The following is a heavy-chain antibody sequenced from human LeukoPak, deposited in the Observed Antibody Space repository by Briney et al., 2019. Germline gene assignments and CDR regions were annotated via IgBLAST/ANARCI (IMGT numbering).Heavy chain of an antibody. CDR3: ASSSPIDY. CDR2: INHSGST. V-gene: IGHV4-34*01. CDR1: GGSFSGYY. D-gene: IGHD2-2*01. Sequence: PSATLSLTCAVYGGSFSGYYWSWIRQPPGKGLEWIGEINHSGSTNYNPSLKSRVTISVDTSKNQFSLKLSSVTAADTAVYYCASSSPIDYWGQGTLVTVSS. J-gene: IGHJ4*02.